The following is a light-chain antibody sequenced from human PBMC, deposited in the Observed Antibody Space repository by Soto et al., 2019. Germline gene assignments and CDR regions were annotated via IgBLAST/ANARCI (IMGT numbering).Light chain of an antibody. J-gene: IGLJ1*01. V-gene: IGLV2-14*01. CDR1: SSDVGGYNY. Sequence: QSVLTQPASVSGSPGQSIAISCTGTSSDVGGYNYVSWYQQHPGKAPKLMIYDVSNRPSGVSNRFSGSKSGNTASLTISGLTAEDQADYFCSSYTSSSTYVFGAGTKLTVL. CDR3: SSYTSSSTYV. CDR2: DVS.